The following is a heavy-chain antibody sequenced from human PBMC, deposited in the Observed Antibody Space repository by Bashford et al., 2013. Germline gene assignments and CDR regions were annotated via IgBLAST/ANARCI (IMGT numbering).Heavy chain of an antibody. Sequence: WVRQMPGKGLEWMGIIYAGDSDTRYSPSFQGQVTISADKSISTAYLQWSSLKASDTAMYYCARRGDNGDYPNFWGQGTLVTVSS. J-gene: IGHJ4*02. CDR2: IYAGDSDT. D-gene: IGHD4-17*01. V-gene: IGHV5-51*01. CDR3: ARRGDNGDYPNF.